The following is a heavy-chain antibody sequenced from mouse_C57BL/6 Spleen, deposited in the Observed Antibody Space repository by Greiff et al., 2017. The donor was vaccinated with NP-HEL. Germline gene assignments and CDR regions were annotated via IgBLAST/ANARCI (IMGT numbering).Heavy chain of an antibody. V-gene: IGHV1-50*01. Sequence: QVQLQQPGAELVKPGASVKLSCKASGYTFTSYWMQWVKQRPGQGLEWIGEIDPSDSYTNYNQKFKGKATLTVDPSSSTAYMQLSSLTSEDSAVYYCAREESGGIYDGYSPYWGQGTSVTVSS. CDR2: IDPSDSYT. CDR3: AREESGGIYDGYSPY. CDR1: GYTFTSYW. D-gene: IGHD2-3*01. J-gene: IGHJ4*01.